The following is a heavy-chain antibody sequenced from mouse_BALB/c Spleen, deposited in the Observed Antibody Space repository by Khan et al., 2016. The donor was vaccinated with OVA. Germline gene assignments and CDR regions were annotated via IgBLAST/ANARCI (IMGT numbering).Heavy chain of an antibody. D-gene: IGHD2-14*01. V-gene: IGHV5-2*01. J-gene: IGHJ1*01. CDR3: ARAYYRHWYFDV. CDR2: IDRDGGTT. Sequence: EVELVESGGGLVQPGESLKLSCESNEYEFPSHDMSWVRETPDKRLELVAVIDRDGGTTYYPDTMERRFIISRDNTKKTLYLQMRSLRSEDTALCYCARAYYRHWYFDVWGAGTTVTVSS. CDR1: EYEFPSHD.